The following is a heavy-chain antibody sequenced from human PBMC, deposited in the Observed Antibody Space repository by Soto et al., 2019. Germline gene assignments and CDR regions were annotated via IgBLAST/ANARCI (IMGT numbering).Heavy chain of an antibody. V-gene: IGHV1-69*02. Sequence: QVQLVQSGAEVKKPGSSVKVSCKASGDTFNFYTINWVRQAPGLGLEWMGRVNHILSFSNSALKFQGRVTLTADKSPSTAYMVLSSLRSEDTAIYYCATSFGSGSRAFDYWGQGALVTVSS. J-gene: IGHJ4*02. CDR3: ATSFGSGSRAFDY. D-gene: IGHD3-10*01. CDR2: VNHILSFS. CDR1: GDTFNFYT.